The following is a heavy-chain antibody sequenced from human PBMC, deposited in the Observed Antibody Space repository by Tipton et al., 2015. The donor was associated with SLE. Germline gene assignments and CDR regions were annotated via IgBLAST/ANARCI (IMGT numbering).Heavy chain of an antibody. V-gene: IGHV4-39*07. CDR1: GGSISSSSYY. CDR2: IYYSGST. J-gene: IGHJ4*02. D-gene: IGHD3-3*01. Sequence: TXSLTCTVSGGSISSSSYYWGWIRQPPGKGLEWIGSIYYSGSTYYNPSLKSRVTISVDTSKNQFSLKLSSVTAADTAVYYCAREPRSGYHDYWGQGTLVIVSS. CDR3: AREPRSGYHDY.